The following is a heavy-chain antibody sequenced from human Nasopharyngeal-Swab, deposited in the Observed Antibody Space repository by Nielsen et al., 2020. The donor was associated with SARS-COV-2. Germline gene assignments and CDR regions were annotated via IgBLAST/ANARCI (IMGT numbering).Heavy chain of an antibody. J-gene: IGHJ4*02. Sequence: GGSLRLSCAASGFTFSSYSMNWVRQAPGKGLEWVSSISSSSSYIYYADSVKGRFTISRDNAKNSLYLQMNSLRAEDTAVYYCARGAPYSNSSGDFDYWGQGTLVTVSS. CDR3: ARGAPYSNSSGDFDY. D-gene: IGHD6-6*01. CDR2: ISSSSSYI. V-gene: IGHV3-21*01. CDR1: GFTFSSYS.